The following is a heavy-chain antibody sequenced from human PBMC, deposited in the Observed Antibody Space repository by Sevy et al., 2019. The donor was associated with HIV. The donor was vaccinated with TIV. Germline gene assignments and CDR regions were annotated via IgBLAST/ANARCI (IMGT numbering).Heavy chain of an antibody. CDR3: AHETFGRFEP. J-gene: IGHJ4*02. V-gene: IGHV3-7*01. CDR1: GFTFSANW. CDR2: IKADGSDK. Sequence: GGSLRLSCAASGFTFSANWMNWVHQAPGKELEWVANIKADGSDKHYVDSVEGRFTISRDNAKNLLFLQMNSLRVEDTAVYYCAHETFGRFEPWGQGTLVTVSS. D-gene: IGHD3-16*01.